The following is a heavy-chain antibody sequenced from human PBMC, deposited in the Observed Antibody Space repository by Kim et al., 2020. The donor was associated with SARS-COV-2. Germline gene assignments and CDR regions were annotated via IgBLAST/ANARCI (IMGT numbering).Heavy chain of an antibody. CDR3: VRDVTGGFFDY. Sequence: GGSLRLSCAASGFTFSSYWLSWVRQAPGKGLEWVANIKRDGSEKYYVDSVKGRFTLSRDNAKNSVYLQMNSLRVEDTAVYYCVRDVTGGFFDYWGQGTLVTVSS. D-gene: IGHD1-26*01. CDR1: GFTFSSYW. V-gene: IGHV3-7*01. J-gene: IGHJ4*02. CDR2: IKRDGSEK.